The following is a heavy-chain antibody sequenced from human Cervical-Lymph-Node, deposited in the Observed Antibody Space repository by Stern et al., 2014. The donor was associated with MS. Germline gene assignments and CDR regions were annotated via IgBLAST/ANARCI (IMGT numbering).Heavy chain of an antibody. D-gene: IGHD2-2*01. CDR2: ISGDGTST. CDR1: GFTFINYW. CDR3: ARVRSTSWLDY. J-gene: IGHJ4*02. Sequence: EMQLVESGGGLVQPGGSLRLSCAASGFTFINYWLNLVRQAPGKGLWWVSRISGDGTSTSYADSVKGRFTISRDNAKNTLYLQMNSLRVEDTAVYYCARVRSTSWLDYWGQGSLVTVSS. V-gene: IGHV3-74*02.